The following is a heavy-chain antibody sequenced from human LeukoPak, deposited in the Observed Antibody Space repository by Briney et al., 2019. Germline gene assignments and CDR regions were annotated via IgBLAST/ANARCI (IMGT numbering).Heavy chain of an antibody. V-gene: IGHV5-51*01. J-gene: IGHJ4*02. Sequence: GESLKISCKGSGYSFTNYWIGWVRQMPGKGLEWMGIIYPGDSDARYSPSFQGQVTISADKSISTAYLQWSSLKASDTAMYYCARQYYGSGSYFHYFDSWGQGTLVTVSS. D-gene: IGHD3-10*01. CDR2: IYPGDSDA. CDR3: ARQYYGSGSYFHYFDS. CDR1: GYSFTNYW.